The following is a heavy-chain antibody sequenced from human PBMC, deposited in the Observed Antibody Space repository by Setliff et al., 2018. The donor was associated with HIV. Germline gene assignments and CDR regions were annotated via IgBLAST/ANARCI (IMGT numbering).Heavy chain of an antibody. Sequence: ASVKVSCKASGGAFSSYAISWVRQAAGQGLEWMGWIDPKSGNTGYAQEFQGRVTMTRNTSISTAYMELISLTSDDTAIYFCARGLEVYYDSRHYYPGWLDPWGQGTLVTVSS. CDR2: IDPKSGNT. CDR1: GGAFSSYA. V-gene: IGHV1-8*02. CDR3: ARGLEVYYDSRHYYPGWLDP. J-gene: IGHJ5*02. D-gene: IGHD3-22*01.